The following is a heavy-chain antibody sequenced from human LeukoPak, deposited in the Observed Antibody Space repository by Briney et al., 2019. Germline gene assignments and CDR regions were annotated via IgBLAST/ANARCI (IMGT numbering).Heavy chain of an antibody. CDR2: IYYSGST. J-gene: IGHJ5*02. Sequence: SETLSLTCTVSGGSISSSSYYWGWIRQPPGKGLEWIGSIYYSGSTYYNPSLKSRVTISVDTSKNQFSLKLSSVTAADTAVYYCAGYCSSTSCYGWAGNWFDPWGQGTLVTVSS. V-gene: IGHV4-39*01. CDR3: AGYCSSTSCYGWAGNWFDP. CDR1: GGSISSSSYY. D-gene: IGHD2-2*01.